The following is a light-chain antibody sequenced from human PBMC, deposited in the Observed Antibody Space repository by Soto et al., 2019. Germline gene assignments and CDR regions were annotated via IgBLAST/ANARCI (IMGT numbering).Light chain of an antibody. J-gene: IGKJ5*01. V-gene: IGKV3-11*01. CDR2: DAS. CDR3: QQRET. CDR1: QSVSSY. Sequence: EIVLTQSPATLSLSPGDRATLSCRASQSVSSYLAWYQQKPGQAPRLLIYDASNRATGIPARFSGSGSGTDFTLTISSLEPEDFAVYYCQQRETFGQGTRLEIK.